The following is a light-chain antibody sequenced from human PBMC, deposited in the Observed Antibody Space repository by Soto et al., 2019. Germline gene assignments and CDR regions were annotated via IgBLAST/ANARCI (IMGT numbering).Light chain of an antibody. CDR3: QHYNSFPEA. V-gene: IGKV1-5*03. CDR1: QTISSW. Sequence: DIEMTQSPSTLSGSVGDRVTITCRASQTISSWLAWYQQKPGKAPKLLIYKASTLKSGVQSRFSGSGSGTEFTLTISSLQPDDVATDYCQHYNSFPEAFGQGTKVDIK. CDR2: KAS. J-gene: IGKJ1*01.